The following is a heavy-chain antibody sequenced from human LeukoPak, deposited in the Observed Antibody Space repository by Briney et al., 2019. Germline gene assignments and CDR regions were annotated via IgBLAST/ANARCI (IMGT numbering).Heavy chain of an antibody. CDR1: GYTFTGYY. CDR3: ARESMGSSSWYFREADY. J-gene: IGHJ4*02. CDR2: INPNSGGT. D-gene: IGHD6-13*01. Sequence: ASVKVSCKASGYTFTGYYMHWVRQAPGRGLEWMGWINPNSGGTNYAQKFQGRVTMTRDTSISTAYMELSRLRSDDTAVYYCARESMGSSSWYFREADYWGQGTLVTVSS. V-gene: IGHV1-2*02.